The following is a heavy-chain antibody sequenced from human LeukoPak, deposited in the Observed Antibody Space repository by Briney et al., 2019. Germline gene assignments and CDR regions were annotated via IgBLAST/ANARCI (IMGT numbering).Heavy chain of an antibody. CDR1: GFTFSSYR. V-gene: IGHV3-21*01. CDR2: ISSSSSYI. Sequence: GGSLRLSCAASGFTFSSYRMKWVGQAPGKGLEGVSSISSSSSYIYYGDSVKGGFTISRDNATYSLYLPMYSLITDNTTVYYCPNWQYSHTKTKQRPTDIVVVVAATPDYWGQGTLVTVSS. J-gene: IGHJ4*02. D-gene: IGHD2-15*01. CDR3: PNWQYSHTKTKQRPTDIVVVVAATPDY.